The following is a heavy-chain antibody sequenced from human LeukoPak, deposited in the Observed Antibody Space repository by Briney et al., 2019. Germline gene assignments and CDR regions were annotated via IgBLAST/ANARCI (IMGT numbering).Heavy chain of an antibody. J-gene: IGHJ3*02. CDR2: IYHSGST. CDR3: ARDLTHRSGYYDNNAFDI. D-gene: IGHD3-3*01. Sequence: SETLSLTCAVSGGSISSSNWWSWVRQPPGKGLEWIGEIYHSGSTNYNPSLKSRVTISVDKSKNQFSLKLSSVTAADTAVYYCARDLTHRSGYYDNNAFDIWGQGTMVTVSS. CDR1: GGSISSSNW. V-gene: IGHV4-4*02.